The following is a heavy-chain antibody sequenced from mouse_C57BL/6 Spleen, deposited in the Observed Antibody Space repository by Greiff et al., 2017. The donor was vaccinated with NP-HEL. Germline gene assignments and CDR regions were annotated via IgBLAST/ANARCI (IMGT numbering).Heavy chain of an antibody. CDR2: IYPGDGDT. D-gene: IGHD1-1*01. J-gene: IGHJ2*01. CDR1: GYAFSSSW. Sequence: VQLQESGPELVKPGASVKISCKASGYAFSSSWMNWVKQRPGKGLEWIGRIYPGDGDTNYNGKFKGKATLTADKSSSTAYMQLSSLTSQDSAVYFCALYGSSLYWGQGTTLTVSS. V-gene: IGHV1-82*01. CDR3: ALYGSSLY.